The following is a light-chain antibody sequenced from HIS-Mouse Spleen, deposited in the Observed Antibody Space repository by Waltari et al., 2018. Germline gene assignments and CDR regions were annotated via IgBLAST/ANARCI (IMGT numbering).Light chain of an antibody. Sequence: SYELTQPPSVSVSPGQTARITCSGDALPKQYAYWYQQKPGQAPVLWIYKDSERPSGIPGRCSGSSSGTTVTLTISGVQAEDEADYYCQSADSSGTYHVVFGGGTKLTVL. CDR3: QSADSSGTYHVV. J-gene: IGLJ2*01. CDR2: KDS. V-gene: IGLV3-25*03. CDR1: ALPKQY.